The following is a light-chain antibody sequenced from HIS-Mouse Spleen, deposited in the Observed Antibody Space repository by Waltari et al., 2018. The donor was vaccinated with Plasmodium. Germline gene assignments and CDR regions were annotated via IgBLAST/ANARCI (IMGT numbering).Light chain of an antibody. CDR3: YSTDSSGNHRV. J-gene: IGLJ3*02. CDR1: ALPKKY. V-gene: IGLV3-10*01. Sequence: SYELTQPPSVSVSPGQTARITCSGDALPKKYAYWYQLKSGQAPVLVIDEDSKRPSGIPERCAGSSSGTMATLTISGAQVEDEADYYCYSTDSSGNHRVFGGGTKLTVL. CDR2: EDS.